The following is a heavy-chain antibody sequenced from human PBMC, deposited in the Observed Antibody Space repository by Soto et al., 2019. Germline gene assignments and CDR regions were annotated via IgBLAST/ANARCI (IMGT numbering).Heavy chain of an antibody. V-gene: IGHV3-30*18. CDR3: AKDRGRDCPDNRWYFGADY. J-gene: IGHJ4*02. Sequence: GGSLRLSCETSGFSFSVYGMHWVRQAAGKGLECVAVISETGSSHYYAASVEGRFTISRENSKNTLSLHMDRLRVEDTPVYYWAKDRGRDCPDNRWYFGADYWGQGTPVTFSS. CDR2: ISETGSSH. CDR1: GFSFSVYG. D-gene: IGHD3-3*01.